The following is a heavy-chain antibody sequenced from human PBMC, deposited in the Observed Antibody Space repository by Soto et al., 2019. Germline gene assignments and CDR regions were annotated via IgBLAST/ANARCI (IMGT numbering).Heavy chain of an antibody. CDR3: ASARAAEATGMDV. J-gene: IGHJ6*03. CDR1: SGSISSSNW. Sequence: PSETLSLTCAVSSGSISSSNWWSWVRQPPGKGLEWIGEIYHSGSTNCNPSLKSRVTISVDKSKNQFSLKLSSVTAADTAVYYRASARAAEATGMDVRGKGTTVTVSS. CDR2: IYHSGST. D-gene: IGHD6-13*01. V-gene: IGHV4-4*02.